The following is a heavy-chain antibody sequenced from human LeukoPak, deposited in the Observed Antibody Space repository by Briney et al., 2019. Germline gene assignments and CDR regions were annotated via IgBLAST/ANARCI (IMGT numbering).Heavy chain of an antibody. J-gene: IGHJ4*02. Sequence: PGRSLRLSCAASGFSFDDYAMHWVRQAPGKGLEWVSGISCNSGSIGYADSVKGRFTISRDNAKNSLYLQMNSLRAEDTALYYCAKDQSYGGNSGFDYWGQGTLVTVSS. V-gene: IGHV3-9*01. CDR1: GFSFDDYA. D-gene: IGHD4-23*01. CDR3: AKDQSYGGNSGFDY. CDR2: ISCNSGSI.